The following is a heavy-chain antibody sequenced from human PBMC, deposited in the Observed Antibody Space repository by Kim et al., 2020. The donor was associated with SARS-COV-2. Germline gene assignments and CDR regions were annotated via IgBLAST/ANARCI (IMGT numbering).Heavy chain of an antibody. D-gene: IGHD5-18*01. Sequence: VKGRFTISRDNAKNSLYLQMNSLRAEDTAVYYCASARVPLRGYSYGCGYWGQGTLVTVSS. J-gene: IGHJ4*02. CDR3: ASARVPLRGYSYGCGY. V-gene: IGHV3-11*06.